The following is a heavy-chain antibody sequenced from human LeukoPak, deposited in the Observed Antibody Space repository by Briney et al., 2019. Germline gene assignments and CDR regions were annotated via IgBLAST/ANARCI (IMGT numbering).Heavy chain of an antibody. V-gene: IGHV4-39*01. D-gene: IGHD3-10*01. CDR2: IYYSGST. CDR3: ARLYYGSGSYYPLNFDF. J-gene: IGHJ4*02. CDR1: GGSISSSSYY. Sequence: SETLSLTCTVSGGSISSSSYYWGWIRQPPGKGLEWIGSIYYSGSTYYNPSLKSRVTISVDTSKNQLSLKLSSVTAADTAVYYCARLYYGSGSYYPLNFDFWGQGTLVTVSS.